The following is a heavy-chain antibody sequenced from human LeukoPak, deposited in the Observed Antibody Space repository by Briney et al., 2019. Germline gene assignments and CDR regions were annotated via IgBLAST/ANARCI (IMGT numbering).Heavy chain of an antibody. CDR3: AKGKDSVAGATNDY. V-gene: IGHV3-7*04. D-gene: IGHD6-19*01. Sequence: PGGSLRLSCAASGFTFSSYWMSWVRQAPGKGLEWVANIKQDGSEKYCVDSVKGRFTISRDNAKNSLYLQMNSLRAEDTAVYYCAKGKDSVAGATNDYWGQGTLVTVSS. CDR1: GFTFSSYW. CDR2: IKQDGSEK. J-gene: IGHJ4*02.